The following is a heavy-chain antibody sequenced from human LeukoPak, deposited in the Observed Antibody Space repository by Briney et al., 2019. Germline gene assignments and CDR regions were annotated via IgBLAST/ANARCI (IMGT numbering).Heavy chain of an antibody. CDR2: IYYSGGT. CDR3: ARDATPGEGSFDP. Sequence: SSETLSLTCTVSGASVSSTTYSWVWIRQPPGRGLDWIGIIYYSGGTYYNASLKSRVTISVATSRTQFSLKLSSVTAADTAVYYCARDATPGEGSFDPWGQGTLVTVSS. CDR1: GASVSSTTYS. V-gene: IGHV4-39*07. J-gene: IGHJ5*02.